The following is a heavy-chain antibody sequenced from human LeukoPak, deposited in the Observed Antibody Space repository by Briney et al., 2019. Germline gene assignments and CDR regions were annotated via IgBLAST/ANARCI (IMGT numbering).Heavy chain of an antibody. Sequence: SETLSLTCTVSGGSISSNNYYWGWIRQPPGKGLEWIGNIYTSGSTYYSPSLKSRVIISLDTSENQFSLTLSSVTAADTAVYYCAKGNPFYDYWGQGTLVTVSS. D-gene: IGHD5/OR15-5a*01. J-gene: IGHJ4*02. V-gene: IGHV4-39*07. CDR2: IYTSGST. CDR3: AKGNPFYDY. CDR1: GGSISSNNYY.